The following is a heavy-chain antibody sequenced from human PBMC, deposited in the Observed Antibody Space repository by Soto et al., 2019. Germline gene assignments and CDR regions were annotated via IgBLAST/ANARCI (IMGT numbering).Heavy chain of an antibody. CDR2: IRSKVNTYAT. J-gene: IGHJ4*02. CDR3: TRRRDWTAMDPLDY. V-gene: IGHV3-73*02. CDR1: GFTFSDSA. D-gene: IGHD5-18*01. Sequence: EVQLVESGGGLVQPGGSLKLSCAASGFTFSDSAMHWVRQASGKGLEWVGRIRSKVNTYATAYAASVKGRFTISRDDSMNTAYLQMNSLKTEDTAVYYCTRRRDWTAMDPLDYWGQGTLVTASS.